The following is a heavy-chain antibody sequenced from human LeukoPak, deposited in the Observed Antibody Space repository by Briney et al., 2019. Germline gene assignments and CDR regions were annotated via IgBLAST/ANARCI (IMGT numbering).Heavy chain of an antibody. J-gene: IGHJ4*02. D-gene: IGHD2-15*01. CDR1: GFTFSSYG. Sequence: GGSLRLSCAASGFTFSSYGMNWVRQAPGKGLEWVSCISSSSTYIYYADLVKGRFTISRDNARNSLYLQMNSLRAEDTAVYYCARREDCSGGSCYSNYWGQGTLVTVSS. CDR3: ARREDCSGGSCYSNY. V-gene: IGHV3-21*01. CDR2: ISSSSTYI.